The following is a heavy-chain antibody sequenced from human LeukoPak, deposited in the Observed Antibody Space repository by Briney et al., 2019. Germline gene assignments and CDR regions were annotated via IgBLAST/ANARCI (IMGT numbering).Heavy chain of an antibody. Sequence: GGSLRLSCAASGFTFTSFAMNWARQAPGKGLEWVSVISGSGYTTHYADSVKGRFTISRDNFKNTLYLQMNSLRGEDTAVYYCAKKRYEDGTSSPGYLDVWAKGPRSPSP. CDR1: GFTFTSFA. J-gene: IGHJ6*02. D-gene: IGHD1-1*01. V-gene: IGHV3-23*01. CDR3: AKKRYEDGTSSPGYLDV. CDR2: ISGSGYTT.